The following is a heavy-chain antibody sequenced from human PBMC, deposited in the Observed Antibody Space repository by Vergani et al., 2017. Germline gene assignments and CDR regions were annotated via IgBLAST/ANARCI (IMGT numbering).Heavy chain of an antibody. CDR2: IYPGNSET. CDR1: GYSFSRNW. CDR3: ARHARYSDVTGNYVYYGMDV. Sequence: EVQLEQSGAAVKKPGESLEISCKGSGYSFSRNWIAWVRERPGQGLEWMGMIYPGNSETRYSPSFKGQVTVSADKSTSTAFLEWSGLKVTDTAIYYCARHARYSDVTGNYVYYGMDVWGQGTSVIVSS. V-gene: IGHV5-51*01. D-gene: IGHD3-16*01. J-gene: IGHJ6*02.